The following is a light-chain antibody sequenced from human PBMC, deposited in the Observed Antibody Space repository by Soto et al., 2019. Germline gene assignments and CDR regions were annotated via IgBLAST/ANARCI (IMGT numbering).Light chain of an antibody. CDR1: DIGSKS. J-gene: IGLJ2*01. Sequence: SYELAQPPSVSVAPGKTATITCGGNDIGSKSAHWYQQKPGQAPVLVISYDMDRPSGIPERFSGSNSGHTATLTISRVEAGDEADYYCQVYDSSSDLVVFGGGTKLTVL. CDR3: QVYDSSSDLVV. V-gene: IGLV3-21*04. CDR2: YDM.